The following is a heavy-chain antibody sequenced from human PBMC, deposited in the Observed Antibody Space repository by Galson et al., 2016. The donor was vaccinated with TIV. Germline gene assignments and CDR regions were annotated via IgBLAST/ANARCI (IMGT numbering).Heavy chain of an antibody. CDR3: ARMLFDIVGAPAATPTGYFDP. CDR2: VADHGNTQ. D-gene: IGHD2-2*01. CDR1: GFTFSKYG. Sequence: SLRLSCAASGFTFSKYGMLWVRQAPGKGLEWVAVVADHGNTQYYADSVKGRFTVSRDNSKNTVYLQMDSLRAEDTAVYYCARMLFDIVGAPAATPTGYFDPWGQGTLVTVSS. J-gene: IGHJ5*02. V-gene: IGHV3-30*03.